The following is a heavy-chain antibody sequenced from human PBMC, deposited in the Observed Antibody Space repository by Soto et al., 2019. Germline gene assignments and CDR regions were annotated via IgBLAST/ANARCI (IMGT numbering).Heavy chain of an antibody. CDR1: GGSISSGTYY. CDR3: ARGKGSTWTFDS. V-gene: IGHV4-31*03. D-gene: IGHD2-2*01. CDR2: IYYSGST. J-gene: IGHJ4*02. Sequence: SETLSLTCTVSGGSISSGTYYWNWIRQHPGKGLEWIGYIYYSGSTYYNPSLKSRLTMSVDTSKNHFSLKLSSVTAADTAVYYCARGKGSTWTFDSWGQGTLVTVSS.